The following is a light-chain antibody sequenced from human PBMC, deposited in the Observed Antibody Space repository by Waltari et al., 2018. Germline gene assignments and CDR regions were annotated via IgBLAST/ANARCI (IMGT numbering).Light chain of an antibody. CDR1: QAIGIW. CDR3: QQAHTFPRT. J-gene: IGKJ4*01. V-gene: IGKV1-12*01. CDR2: QAS. Sequence: DTQMTQFPSAVPAFVGDRVTLTCRASQAIGIWLAWYQQKPGKAPKLLIYQASTLQSGVPSRFSGSGSGTDFTLTISSLQPEDFATYYCQQAHTFPRTFGGGTKVEIK.